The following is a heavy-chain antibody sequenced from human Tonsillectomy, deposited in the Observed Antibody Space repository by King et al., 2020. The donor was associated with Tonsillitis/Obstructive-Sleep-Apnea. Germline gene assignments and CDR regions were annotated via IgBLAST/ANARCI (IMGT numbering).Heavy chain of an antibody. J-gene: IGHJ4*02. D-gene: IGHD3-16*01. CDR3: AREGGHGMGFDY. CDR1: GFTFSSYG. CDR2: IKQAGSEK. Sequence: VQLVQSGGGLVQSGGSLRLSCAASGFTFSSYGMSWVRQAPGKGLEWVANIKQAGSEKHYVDSVKGRFTISRDNAENSLYLQLNSLRAEDTAVYYCAREGGHGMGFDYWGQGTLVTVSS. V-gene: IGHV3-7*01.